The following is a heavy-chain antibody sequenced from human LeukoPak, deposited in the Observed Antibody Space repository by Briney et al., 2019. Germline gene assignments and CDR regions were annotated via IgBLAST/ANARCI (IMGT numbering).Heavy chain of an antibody. CDR1: GGSFSGYY. J-gene: IGHJ6*04. Sequence: KASETLSLTCAVYGGSFSGYYWSWIRQPPGKGLEWIGEINHSGSTNYNPSLKSRVTISVDTSKSQFSLKLSSVTAADTAVYYCARSDIVVVPAAMMEYYYYYGMDVWGKGTTVTVSS. CDR3: ARSDIVVVPAAMMEYYYYYGMDV. D-gene: IGHD2-2*01. CDR2: INHSGST. V-gene: IGHV4-34*01.